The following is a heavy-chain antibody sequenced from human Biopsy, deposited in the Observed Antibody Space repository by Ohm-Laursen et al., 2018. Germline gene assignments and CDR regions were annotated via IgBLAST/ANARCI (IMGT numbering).Heavy chain of an antibody. D-gene: IGHD2-2*02. V-gene: IGHV2-70*16. CDR3: ARIPILVVPAAIVYRHRRHLQGLDV. CDR1: GFSLNTRGMS. CDR2: IDWDDAK. J-gene: IGHJ6*02. Sequence: TQTLTLTGTLSGFSLNTRGMSVAWIRQPPGKALEWLARIDWDDAKFYNGSLKTRLTISKDTSENHVVLTLSDVDPVDTATYYCARIPILVVPAAIVYRHRRHLQGLDVWGQGTTVIVSS.